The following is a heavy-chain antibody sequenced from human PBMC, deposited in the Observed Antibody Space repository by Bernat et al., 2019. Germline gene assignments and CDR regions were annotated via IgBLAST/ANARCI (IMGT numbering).Heavy chain of an antibody. CDR2: IYYSGST. J-gene: IGHJ4*02. D-gene: IGHD5-24*01. Sequence: QVQLQESGPGLVKPSETLSLTCSVSGGSISYYYWSWIRQPPGKGLEWIGYIYYSGSTNYNPSLKSRVTISVDTSKNQFSLKLSSVTTADTAVYYCARGGDGHNPFDYWGQGTLVTVSS. CDR3: ARGGDGHNPFDY. CDR1: GGSISYYY. V-gene: IGHV4-59*01.